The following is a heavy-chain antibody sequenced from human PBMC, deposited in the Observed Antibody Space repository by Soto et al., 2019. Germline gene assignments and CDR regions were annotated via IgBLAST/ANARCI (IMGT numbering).Heavy chain of an antibody. CDR3: ARREIQGPIGY. D-gene: IGHD1-26*01. CDR1: GYSISSSSC. J-gene: IGHJ4*02. CDR2: IYYSGTT. V-gene: IGHV4-28*01. Sequence: SETLSLTCAVSGYSISSSSCWCCNRQPPRKGLEWIGYIYYSGTTYYNPSLKSRVTMSVDTSKNQFSLKLTSVTAVDTAVYYCARREIQGPIGYWGQGPMITVSS.